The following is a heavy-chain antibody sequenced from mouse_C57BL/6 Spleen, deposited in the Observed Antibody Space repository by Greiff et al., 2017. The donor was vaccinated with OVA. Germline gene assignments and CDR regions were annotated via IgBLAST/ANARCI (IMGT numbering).Heavy chain of an antibody. V-gene: IGHV1-54*01. J-gene: IGHJ2*01. Sequence: VQLQESGAELVRPGTSVKVSCKASGYAFTNYLIEWVKQRPGQGLEWIGVINPGSGGTNYNEKFKGKATLTADKSSSTAYMQLSSLTSEESAVYFSARGGYGTDYWGQGTTLTVSS. D-gene: IGHD1-1*01. CDR3: ARGGYGTDY. CDR2: INPGSGGT. CDR1: GYAFTNYL.